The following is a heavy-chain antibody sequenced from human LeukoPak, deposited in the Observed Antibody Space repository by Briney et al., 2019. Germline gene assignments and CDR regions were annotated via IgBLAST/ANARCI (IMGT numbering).Heavy chain of an antibody. CDR3: VKLAAPGAIWYFDL. CDR2: IYSGGSA. J-gene: IGHJ2*01. Sequence: PGGSLRLSCAVSGFSVRGNYLSWVRQAPGKGLVWVSVIYSGGSADYADSVKGRFTISRDNSKNTLYLQMSSLRTEDTAMYFCVKLAAPGAIWYFDLWGRGTLVTVSS. V-gene: IGHV3-66*01. CDR1: GFSVRGNY. D-gene: IGHD3-10*01.